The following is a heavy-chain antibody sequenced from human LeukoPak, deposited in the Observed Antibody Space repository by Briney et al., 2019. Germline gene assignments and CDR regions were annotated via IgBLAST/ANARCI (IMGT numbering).Heavy chain of an antibody. CDR3: VAGYDFWSGYYTSGEDYYYYMDV. V-gene: IGHV3-7*03. J-gene: IGHJ6*03. CDR1: GFTFSSYW. Sequence: GGSLRLSCAASGFTFSSYWMSWVRQAPGKGLEWVANIKQDGSEKYYVDSVKGRFTISRDNAKNSLYLQMSSLRAEDTAVYYCVAGYDFWSGYYTSGEDYYYYMDVWGKGTTVTVSS. D-gene: IGHD3-3*01. CDR2: IKQDGSEK.